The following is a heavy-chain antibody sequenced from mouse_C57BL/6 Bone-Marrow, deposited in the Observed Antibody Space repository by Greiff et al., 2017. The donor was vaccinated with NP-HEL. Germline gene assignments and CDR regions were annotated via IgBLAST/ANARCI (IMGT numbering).Heavy chain of an antibody. D-gene: IGHD1-1*01. J-gene: IGHJ3*01. Sequence: VHVKQSGPELVKPGASVKISCKASGYSFTDYNMNWVKQSNGKSLEWIGVINPNYGTTSYNQKFKGKATLTVDQSSSTAYMQLNSLTSEDSAVYYCARSPNSYYYGSSTQAWFAYWGQGTLVTVSA. CDR2: INPNYGTT. CDR3: ARSPNSYYYGSSTQAWFAY. CDR1: GYSFTDYN. V-gene: IGHV1-39*01.